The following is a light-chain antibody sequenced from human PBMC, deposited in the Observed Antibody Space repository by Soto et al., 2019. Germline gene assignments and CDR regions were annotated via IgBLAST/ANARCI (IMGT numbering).Light chain of an antibody. V-gene: IGKV1-6*02. Sequence: QMTQSPSSLSASVGDKIIITCRASRDVGSDVSWYQQKPVQAPKLLIYAASNLYTGVPSRFSGSRSGTEFTLTISSLQPEDFASYYCLQDYGDSWTFGQGTKVDIK. CDR2: AAS. CDR1: RDVGSD. CDR3: LQDYGDSWT. J-gene: IGKJ1*01.